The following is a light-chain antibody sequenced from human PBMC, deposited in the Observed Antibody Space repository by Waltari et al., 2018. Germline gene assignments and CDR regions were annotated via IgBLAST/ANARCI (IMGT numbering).Light chain of an antibody. V-gene: IGLV1-44*01. CDR2: NKE. Sequence: QSVLTQPPSASGTPGQRVTISCSGSSSNIGGNPVNWYQQLQGTAPKRLIYNKEQRPSGGPDGFAGSKSGTSASRAISGLQSEDEADYYCAAWDDSRNCPVFGGGTKLPVL. CDR1: SSNIGGNP. J-gene: IGLJ3*02. CDR3: AAWDDSRNCPV.